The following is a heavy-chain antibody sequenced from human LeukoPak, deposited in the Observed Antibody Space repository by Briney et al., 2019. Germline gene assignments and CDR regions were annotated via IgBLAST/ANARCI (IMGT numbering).Heavy chain of an antibody. V-gene: IGHV1-69*04. Sequence: ASVKVSCKASGGTFRSYAISWVRQAPGQGLDWMGRIIHILGIANYAQKFQGRVTITADKSTSTAYMELSSLRSEDTAVYYCARVVEDAFDIWGQGTMVTVSS. CDR1: GGTFRSYA. CDR2: IIHILGIA. J-gene: IGHJ3*02. CDR3: ARVVEDAFDI.